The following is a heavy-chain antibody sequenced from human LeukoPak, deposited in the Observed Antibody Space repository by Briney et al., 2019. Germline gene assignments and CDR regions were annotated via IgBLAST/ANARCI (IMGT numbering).Heavy chain of an antibody. D-gene: IGHD6-19*01. Sequence: GGSLRLSCAASGFTFSTYTMHWVRQAPGKGLEYVSAISSNGGSTYHADSVKGRFTISRDNSKNTLYLQMSSLRAEDTAVYYCVNQISGWVYWGQGTLVTVSS. CDR2: ISSNGGST. CDR3: VNQISGWVY. CDR1: GFTFSTYT. V-gene: IGHV3-64D*06. J-gene: IGHJ4*02.